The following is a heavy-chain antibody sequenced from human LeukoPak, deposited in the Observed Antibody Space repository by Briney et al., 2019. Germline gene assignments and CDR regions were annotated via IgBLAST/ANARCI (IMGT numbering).Heavy chain of an antibody. CDR1: GFTFDDYA. CDR3: ARSVFQGAFDI. V-gene: IGHV3-48*01. D-gene: IGHD5/OR15-5a*01. CDR2: ISSSSSTI. J-gene: IGHJ3*02. Sequence: PGGSLRLSCAASGFTFDDYAMHWVRQAPGKGLEWVSYISSSSSTIQYADSVKGRFTISRDNAKDSLYLQMNSLRAEDTAVYFCARSVFQGAFDIWGQGTLVTVSS.